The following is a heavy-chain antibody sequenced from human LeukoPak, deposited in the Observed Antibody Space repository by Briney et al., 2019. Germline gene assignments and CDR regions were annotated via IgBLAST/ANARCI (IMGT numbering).Heavy chain of an antibody. V-gene: IGHV3-21*01. Sequence: GGSLRLSCAASGFTFTTYTMSWVRQAPGKGLEWASSISGSSVYIYYADSVKGRFTMSRDNAKNSLYMQMNSLRAEDAAVYYCARVSVAGAVIDAFDIWGQGTVVTVSS. D-gene: IGHD6-19*01. CDR2: ISGSSVYI. J-gene: IGHJ3*02. CDR1: GFTFTTYT. CDR3: ARVSVAGAVIDAFDI.